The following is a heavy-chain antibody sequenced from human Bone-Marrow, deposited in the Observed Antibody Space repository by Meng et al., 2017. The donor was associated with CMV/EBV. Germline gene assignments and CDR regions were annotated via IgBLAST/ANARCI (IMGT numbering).Heavy chain of an antibody. CDR1: GFSLNTSGVG. CDR2: IYWNDDK. Sequence: SGPTLVKPTQTLTLTCTFSGFSLNTSGVGVGWIRQPPGKALEWLALIYWNDDKRYSPSLKSRLTITKDTSKNQVVLTMTNMDPVDTATYYCAHSYCSSTSCFVPGYYYYGMDVWGQGTTVTVSS. D-gene: IGHD2-2*01. CDR3: AHSYCSSTSCFVPGYYYYGMDV. J-gene: IGHJ6*02. V-gene: IGHV2-5*01.